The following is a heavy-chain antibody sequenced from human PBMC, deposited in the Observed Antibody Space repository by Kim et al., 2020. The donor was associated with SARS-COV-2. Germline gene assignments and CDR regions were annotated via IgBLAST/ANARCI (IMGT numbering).Heavy chain of an antibody. V-gene: IGHV3-23*01. J-gene: IGHJ4*02. CDR2: LTGSGHAT. CDR1: GLTFRVYG. D-gene: IGHD3-9*01. CDR3: TKLGSPLRNFDGLDY. Sequence: GGSLRLSCEVSGLTFRVYGLSWVRQAPGKGLEWVSGLTGSGHATFYAESVKGRFTISRDNSKNTLFLQMDNLRVEDTALYYCTKLGSPLRNFDGLDYWGQGTVVTVSS.